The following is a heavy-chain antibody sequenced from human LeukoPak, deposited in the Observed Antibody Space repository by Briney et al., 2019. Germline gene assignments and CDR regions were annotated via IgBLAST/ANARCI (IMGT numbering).Heavy chain of an antibody. Sequence: GGSLRLSCAASGFTFSSYAMTWVRQAPGKGLEWVSTVSGSAGRTDYADSVKGRFTISRDNLKNTLYLQMNGLRAEDTAVYYCAKNRGHCVDGVCHNYYYMDVWGRGTTVTVSS. V-gene: IGHV3-23*01. J-gene: IGHJ6*03. D-gene: IGHD2-8*02. CDR1: GFTFSSYA. CDR3: AKNRGHCVDGVCHNYYYMDV. CDR2: VSGSAGRT.